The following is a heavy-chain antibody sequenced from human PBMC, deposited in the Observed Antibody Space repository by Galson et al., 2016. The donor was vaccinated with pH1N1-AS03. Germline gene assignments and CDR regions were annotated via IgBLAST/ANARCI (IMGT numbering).Heavy chain of an antibody. Sequence: PALVKPPQTLTLTCTFSGFSLDSTDVNVAWIRQPPGKALEWLALIRWNGDKHYSPSLKNRLTVTKDTSKNQVVLTMTNLDPVDTATYFCARDFNWRIDYWGQGMLVTVSS. D-gene: IGHD1-1*01. CDR1: GFSLDSTDVN. CDR3: ARDFNWRIDY. V-gene: IGHV2-5*01. CDR2: IRWNGDK. J-gene: IGHJ4*02.